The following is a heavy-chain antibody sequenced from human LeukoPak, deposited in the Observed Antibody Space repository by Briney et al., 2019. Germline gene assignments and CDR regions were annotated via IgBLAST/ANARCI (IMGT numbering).Heavy chain of an antibody. J-gene: IGHJ4*02. CDR3: AGGHYYDSSGQLDY. CDR2: IYYSGST. V-gene: IGHV4-30-4*01. Sequence: SQTLSLTCTVSGGSISSGDYYWSWIRQPPGKGLEWIGYIYYSGSTYYNPSLKSRVTISVDTPKNQFSLKLSSVTAADTAVYYCAGGHYYDSSGQLDYWGQGTLVTVSS. CDR1: GGSISSGDYY. D-gene: IGHD3-22*01.